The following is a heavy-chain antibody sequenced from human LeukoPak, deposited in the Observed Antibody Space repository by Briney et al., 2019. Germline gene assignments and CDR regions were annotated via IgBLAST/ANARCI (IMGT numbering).Heavy chain of an antibody. CDR2: MNPTSWNT. Sequence: GASVKVSCKASGYTFTSYDINWVRQASGQGLEWMVWMNPTSWNTGYAQTFQGRVTITSTTSLSTDYMELSSLRSEDTAVYYCARSYYGSGFPNWFARWGQGTLLTVHS. CDR3: ARSYYGSGFPNWFAR. D-gene: IGHD3-10*01. V-gene: IGHV1-8*01. CDR1: GYTFTSYD. J-gene: IGHJ5*02.